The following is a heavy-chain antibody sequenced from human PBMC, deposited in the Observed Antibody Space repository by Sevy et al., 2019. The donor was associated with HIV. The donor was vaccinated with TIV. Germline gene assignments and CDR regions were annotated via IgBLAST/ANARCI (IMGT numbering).Heavy chain of an antibody. D-gene: IGHD2-2*02. CDR3: ARGGGCSSTSCYNYYGMDV. CDR1: GYTFTSYD. Sequence: ASVKVSCKASGYTFTSYDINWVRQATGQGLEWMGWMNPNSGNTGYAQKFQGRVTMTRNTSISTAYMELSSLRSEDTAVYYCARGGGCSSTSCYNYYGMDVWGQRTTVTVSS. CDR2: MNPNSGNT. J-gene: IGHJ6*02. V-gene: IGHV1-8*01.